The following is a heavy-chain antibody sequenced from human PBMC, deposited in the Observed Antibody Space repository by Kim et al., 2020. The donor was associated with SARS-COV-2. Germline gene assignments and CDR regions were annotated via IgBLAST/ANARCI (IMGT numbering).Heavy chain of an antibody. CDR1: GGSISSSNYY. D-gene: IGHD3-10*01. V-gene: IGHV4-39*01. CDR3: ARMGVTGGEDYFDY. CDR2: IYYSGST. J-gene: IGHJ4*02. Sequence: SETLSLTCTVSGGSISSSNYYWGWIRQPPGKGLEWIGSIYYSGSTYYNPSLKSRLTISVDTSKNQFSLRLSSVTAADTAVYYCARMGVTGGEDYFDYWGQGTLVTVSS.